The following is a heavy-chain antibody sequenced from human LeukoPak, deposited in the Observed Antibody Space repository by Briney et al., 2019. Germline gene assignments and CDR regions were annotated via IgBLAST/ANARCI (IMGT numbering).Heavy chain of an antibody. V-gene: IGHV3-7*01. CDR1: GSTFSSYW. D-gene: IGHD6-13*01. CDR2: IKQDGSEK. CDR3: ARGAIAAAGRSLDFDY. Sequence: GGSLRLSCAASGSTFSSYWMSWVRQAPGKGLEWVANIKQDGSEKYYVDSVKGRFTISRDNAKNSLYLQMNSLRAEDTAVYYCARGAIAAAGRSLDFDYWGQGTLVTVSS. J-gene: IGHJ4*02.